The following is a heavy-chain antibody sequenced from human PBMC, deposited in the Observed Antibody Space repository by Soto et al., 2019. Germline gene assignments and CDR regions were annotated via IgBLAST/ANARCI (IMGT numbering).Heavy chain of an antibody. CDR3: VRDLDGSGSYYTDY. CDR1: GYNFINYG. Sequence: QVHLVQSGVEVKKPGASVKVSCKASGYNFINYGITWVRQAPGQGLEWMGWISVHNGNIKYAQKLQGRVTMTTDTSTSTAYMELRSLRSDDTAVYYCVRDLDGSGSYYTDYWGPGTVVTVSS. CDR2: ISVHNGNI. J-gene: IGHJ4*02. D-gene: IGHD3-10*01. V-gene: IGHV1-18*01.